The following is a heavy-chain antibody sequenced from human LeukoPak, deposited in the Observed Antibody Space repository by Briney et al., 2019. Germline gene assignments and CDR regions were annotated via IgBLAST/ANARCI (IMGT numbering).Heavy chain of an antibody. CDR1: GYTFTNYD. D-gene: IGHD3-3*01. J-gene: IGHJ4*02. CDR2: MNPNSGNT. CDR3: ARSPNDFWSSYSFDY. V-gene: IGHV1-8*01. Sequence: ASVKVSCKASGYTFTNYDINWLRQATGQGLEWMGWMNPNSGNTGYAQKFQGRVNMTRNTSISTAYMELSSLRSEDTAVYYCARSPNDFWSSYSFDYWGQGTLVTVSS.